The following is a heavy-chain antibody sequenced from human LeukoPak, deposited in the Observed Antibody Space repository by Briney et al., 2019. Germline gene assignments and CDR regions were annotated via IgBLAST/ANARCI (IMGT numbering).Heavy chain of an antibody. CDR3: AKDLVPAALFGMDV. CDR2: ISYDGSNK. CDR1: GFTFSSYG. D-gene: IGHD2-2*01. J-gene: IGHJ6*02. Sequence: GRSLRLSCAASGFTFSSYGMHWVRQAPGKGLEWVAVISYDGSNKYYADSVKGRFTISRDNSKNTLYLQMNSLRAEDTAVYYCAKDLVPAALFGMDVWAKGPRSPSP. V-gene: IGHV3-30*18.